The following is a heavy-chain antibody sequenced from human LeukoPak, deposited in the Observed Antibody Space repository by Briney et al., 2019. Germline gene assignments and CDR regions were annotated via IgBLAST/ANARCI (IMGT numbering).Heavy chain of an antibody. CDR1: GFTFSSYS. J-gene: IGHJ6*03. D-gene: IGHD2-15*01. V-gene: IGHV3-48*04. CDR2: ISRSGSTK. Sequence: GGSLRLSCAASGFTFSSYSMNGVRQAPGKGLEWVSSISRSGSTKYYADSVKGGFTISRDNAKNSLFLQMNSLRAEDTAVYYCARVLRYCSGGNCYSGGLGYMDVWGKGTTVTISS. CDR3: ARVLRYCSGGNCYSGGLGYMDV.